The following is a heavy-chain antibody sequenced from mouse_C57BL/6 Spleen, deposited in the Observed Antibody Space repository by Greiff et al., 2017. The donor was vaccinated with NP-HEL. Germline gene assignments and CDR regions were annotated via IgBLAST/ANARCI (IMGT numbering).Heavy chain of an antibody. J-gene: IGHJ1*03. CDR1: GYTFTSYW. V-gene: IGHV1-55*01. CDR2: IYPGSGST. CDR3: ARDYYYGSSYLWYFDV. D-gene: IGHD1-1*01. Sequence: QVQLQQPGAELVKPGASVKMSCKASGYTFTSYWITWVKQRPGQGLEWIGDIYPGSGSTNYNEKFKSKATLTVDTSSSTAYMQLSSLTSEDSAVYYCARDYYYGSSYLWYFDVWGTGTTVTVSS.